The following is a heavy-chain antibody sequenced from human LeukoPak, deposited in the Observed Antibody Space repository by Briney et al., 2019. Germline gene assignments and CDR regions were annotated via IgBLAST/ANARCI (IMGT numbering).Heavy chain of an antibody. D-gene: IGHD6-13*01. V-gene: IGHV1-69*05. CDR2: IIPIFGTA. J-gene: IGHJ3*02. CDR3: ARDRGSSRSPAFDI. Sequence: SVKVSCKASGYTFTSYGISWVRQAPGQGLEWMGRIIPIFGTANYAQKFQGRVTITTDESTSTAYMELSSLRSEDTAVYYCARDRGSSRSPAFDIWGQGTMVTVSS. CDR1: GYTFTSYG.